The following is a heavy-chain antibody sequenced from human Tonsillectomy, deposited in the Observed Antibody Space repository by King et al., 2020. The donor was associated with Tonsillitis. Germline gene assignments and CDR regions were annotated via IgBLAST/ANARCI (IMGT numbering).Heavy chain of an antibody. CDR3: ARYAATIGLDY. D-gene: IGHD5-24*01. CDR1: GFIFSTHS. V-gene: IGHV3-21*06. J-gene: IGHJ4*02. Sequence: EVQLVESGGGLVKPGGSLRLSCAASGFIFSTHSMNWVRQAPGKGLEWVSSISSSSSSFHYADSVKGRFTISRDNAKNSLFLQMNGLRAEDTAIYFCARYAATIGLDYWGQGALVTVSS. CDR2: ISSSSSSF.